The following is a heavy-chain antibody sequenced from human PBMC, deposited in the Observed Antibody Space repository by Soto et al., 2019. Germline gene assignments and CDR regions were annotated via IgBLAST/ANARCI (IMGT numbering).Heavy chain of an antibody. CDR1: GGSISSYY. J-gene: IGHJ4*02. CDR2: IYYSGST. V-gene: IGHV4-59*01. Sequence: SETLSLTCTVSGGSISSYYWSWIRQPPGKGLEWIGYIYYSGSTNYNPSLKSRVTISVDTSKNQFSLKLSSVTAADTAVYYCARVRGYSYGYDLFDYWGQGTLVTVSS. CDR3: ARVRGYSYGYDLFDY. D-gene: IGHD5-18*01.